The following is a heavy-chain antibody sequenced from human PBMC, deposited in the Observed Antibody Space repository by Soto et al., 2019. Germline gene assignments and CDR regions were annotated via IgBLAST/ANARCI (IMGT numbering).Heavy chain of an antibody. V-gene: IGHV1-24*01. J-gene: IGHJ4*02. CDR3: ATALPYYYDSSGYFDY. Sequence: ASVKVSCKVSGYTLSELSMHWVRQAPGKGLEWMGGFDPEDGETIYAQKFQGRVTMTEDTSTDTAYMELSSLRSEDTAVYYCATALPYYYDSSGYFDYWGQGTLVTVSS. CDR1: GYTLSELS. D-gene: IGHD3-22*01. CDR2: FDPEDGET.